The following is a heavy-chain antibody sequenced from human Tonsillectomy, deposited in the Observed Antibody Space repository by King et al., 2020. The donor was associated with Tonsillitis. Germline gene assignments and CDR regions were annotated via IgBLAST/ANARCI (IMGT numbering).Heavy chain of an antibody. V-gene: IGHV5-51*03. Sequence: VQLGGSGAEVKKPGESLKISCQGSGYTFARFWIGWVRQMPGKSPEWMGLIFPGDSDTRYSPSFPGQVTISADKSHSVAYLQWSSLEASDTAMYFCARLVRSGEPGRGYYRMDVWGKGTSVTVSS. CDR2: IFPGDSDT. CDR1: GYTFARFW. CDR3: ARLVRSGEPGRGYYRMDV. D-gene: IGHD7-27*01. J-gene: IGHJ6*04.